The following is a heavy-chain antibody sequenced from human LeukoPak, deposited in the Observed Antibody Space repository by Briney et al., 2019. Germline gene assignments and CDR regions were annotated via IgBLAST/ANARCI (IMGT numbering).Heavy chain of an antibody. CDR1: GFTFSTYN. V-gene: IGHV3-48*01. Sequence: GGSLRLSCEDSGFTFSTYNMNWVRQAPGRGLEWVSYISSSSSTIYYADSVKGRFTISRDNAKNSLYLQMNSLRAEDTAVYYCARDHNWAFDYWGQGTLVTVSS. CDR3: ARDHNWAFDY. CDR2: ISSSSSTI. D-gene: IGHD1-1*01. J-gene: IGHJ4*02.